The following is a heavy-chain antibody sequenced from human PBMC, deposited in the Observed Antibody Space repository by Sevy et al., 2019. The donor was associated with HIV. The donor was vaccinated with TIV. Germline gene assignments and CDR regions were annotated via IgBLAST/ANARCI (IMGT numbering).Heavy chain of an antibody. D-gene: IGHD4-17*01. CDR1: GFTFSSYE. CDR3: ARDLPPSATTVAHFDY. J-gene: IGHJ4*02. V-gene: IGHV3-48*03. Sequence: GGCLRLSCTASGFTFSSYEMNWVRQAPGKGLEWVSYITNSGSSIYYSDSVRGRFTVSRDNAKNSRYLKMKSLRAEDTAVYYCARDLPPSATTVAHFDYWGRGTLVTVSS. CDR2: ITNSGSSI.